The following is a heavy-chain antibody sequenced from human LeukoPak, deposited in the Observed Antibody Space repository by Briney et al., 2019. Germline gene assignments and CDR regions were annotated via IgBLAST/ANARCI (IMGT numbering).Heavy chain of an antibody. V-gene: IGHV4-4*07. D-gene: IGHD3-10*01. J-gene: IGHJ4*02. CDR3: ARNHIVTGTYFDS. CDR1: GDSISSYY. Sequence: SETLSLTCTVSGDSISSYYWNWIRQPAGKGLEWIGRIYASGYTEYDPSLQTRVTMSVDTSKNEFSLKVDTVTAADTAVYFCARNHIVTGTYFDSWGQGILVTVSS. CDR2: IYASGYT.